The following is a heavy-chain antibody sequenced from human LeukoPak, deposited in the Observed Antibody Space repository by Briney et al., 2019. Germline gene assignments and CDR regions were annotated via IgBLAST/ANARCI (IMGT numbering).Heavy chain of an antibody. D-gene: IGHD5-18*01. Sequence: SSVKVSCKASGGTFSSYAISWVRQAPGQGLEWMGRIIPIFGTANYAQKFQGRVTVTTDESTSTAYMELSSLRSEDTAVYYCAGYSYGDLDYWGQGTLVTVSS. CDR3: AGYSYGDLDY. CDR1: GGTFSSYA. J-gene: IGHJ4*02. V-gene: IGHV1-69*05. CDR2: IIPIFGTA.